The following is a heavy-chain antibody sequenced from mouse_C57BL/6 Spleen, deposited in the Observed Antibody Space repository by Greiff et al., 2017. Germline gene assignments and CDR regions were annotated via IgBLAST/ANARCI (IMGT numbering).Heavy chain of an antibody. J-gene: IGHJ2*01. D-gene: IGHD4-1*01. CDR2: IYPGDGDT. V-gene: IGHV1-80*01. Sequence: VQLQQSGAELAQPGASVKISCKASGYAFSSYWMNWVKQRPGKGLEWIGQIYPGDGDTNYNGKFKGKATLTADKSSSTAYMQLGSLTSAASAVYCCAREELGLDYWGQGTTLTVSS. CDR3: AREELGLDY. CDR1: GYAFSSYW.